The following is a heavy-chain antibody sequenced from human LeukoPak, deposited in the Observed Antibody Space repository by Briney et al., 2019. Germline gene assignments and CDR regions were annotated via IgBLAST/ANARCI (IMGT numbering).Heavy chain of an antibody. V-gene: IGHV3-23*01. CDR3: ARDRFDY. Sequence: GTLRLSCAASGFSFSSYGMSWVRQAPGKGLEWVSTISGSGGSTYYADSVKGRFTISRDNSKNTLYLQMNSLRAEDTAVYYCARDRFDYWGQGTLVTVSS. CDR2: ISGSGGST. CDR1: GFSFSSYG. J-gene: IGHJ4*02.